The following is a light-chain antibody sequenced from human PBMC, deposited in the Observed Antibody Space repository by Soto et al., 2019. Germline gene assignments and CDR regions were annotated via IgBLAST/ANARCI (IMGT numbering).Light chain of an antibody. CDR3: SSYGGSNNLL. J-gene: IGLJ2*01. CDR2: EVS. V-gene: IGLV2-8*01. Sequence: QSVLTQPPSASGSPGQSVTISCTGSSSDIGDYYYVSWYQQHPDKAPKLILYEVSKRPSGVPDRFSGSKSGYTASLTVSGLQAEDEADYYCSSYGGSNNLLFGGGTKLPS. CDR1: SSDIGDYYY.